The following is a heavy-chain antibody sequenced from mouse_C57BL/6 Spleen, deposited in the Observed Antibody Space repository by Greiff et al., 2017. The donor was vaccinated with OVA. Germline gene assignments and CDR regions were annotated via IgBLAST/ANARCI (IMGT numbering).Heavy chain of an antibody. V-gene: IGHV1-19*01. CDR3: ARRGITTEYYFDY. J-gene: IGHJ2*01. D-gene: IGHD1-1*01. CDR2: INPYNGGT. Sequence: SGPVLVKPGASVKMSCKASGYTFTDYYMNWVKQSHGKSLEWIGVINPYNGGTSYNQKFKGKATLTVDKSSSTAYMELNSLTSEDSAVYYCARRGITTEYYFDYWGQGTTLTVSS. CDR1: GYTFTDYY.